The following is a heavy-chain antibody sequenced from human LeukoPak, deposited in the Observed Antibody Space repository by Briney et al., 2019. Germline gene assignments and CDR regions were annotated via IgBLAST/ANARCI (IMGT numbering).Heavy chain of an antibody. CDR1: GFTVSTNY. J-gene: IGHJ4*02. D-gene: IGHD6-19*01. Sequence: HPGGSLRLSCAASGFTVSTNYMSWVRQAPGKGLEWVSVIYTDGNTYYADTVKGRFTISRDNSKNTVYLEMNSLRAEDAAVYFCARSPAFYDGAVVKYYFDYWGQGTLVTVSS. CDR2: IYTDGNT. CDR3: ARSPAFYDGAVVKYYFDY. V-gene: IGHV3-53*01.